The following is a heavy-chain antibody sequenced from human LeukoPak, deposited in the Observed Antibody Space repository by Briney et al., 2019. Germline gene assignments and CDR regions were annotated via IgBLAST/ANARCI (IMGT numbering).Heavy chain of an antibody. J-gene: IGHJ3*02. D-gene: IGHD2-2*01. CDR2: IYYSGST. CDR1: GGSISSYY. Sequence: SETLSLTCTVSGGSISSYYWSWLRQPPGKGLEWIGYIYYSGSTNYNPSLTSRVTISVDTSKNQFSLKLSSVTAADTAVYYCARGGVVPAAIRGAFDIWGQGTMVTVSS. V-gene: IGHV4-59*01. CDR3: ARGGVVPAAIRGAFDI.